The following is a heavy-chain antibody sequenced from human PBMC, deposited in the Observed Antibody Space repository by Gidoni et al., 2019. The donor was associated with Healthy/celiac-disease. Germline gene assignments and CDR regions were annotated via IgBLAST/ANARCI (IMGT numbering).Heavy chain of an antibody. D-gene: IGHD6-19*01. CDR1: GYTFTSYY. J-gene: IGHJ3*02. CDR3: ACIAVTDDAFDI. V-gene: IGHV1-46*03. Sequence: QVQLVQSGAEVKKPGASVKVSCKASGYTFTSYYMHWVRQAPGQGLEWMGIINPSGGSTSYAQKFQGRVTMTRDTSTSTVYMELSSLRSEDTAVYYCACIAVTDDAFDIWGQGTMVTVSS. CDR2: INPSGGST.